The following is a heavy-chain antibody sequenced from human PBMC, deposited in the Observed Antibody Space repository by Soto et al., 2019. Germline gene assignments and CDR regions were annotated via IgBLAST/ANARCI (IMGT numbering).Heavy chain of an antibody. J-gene: IGHJ6*02. CDR3: ARTWGYYYYCGMDV. CDR1: GFTFSSYS. D-gene: IGHD7-27*01. V-gene: IGHV3-21*01. Sequence: EVQLVESGGGLVKPGGSLRLSCAASGFTFSSYSMNWVRQAPGKGLEWVSSISSSSSYIYYADSVKGRFTISRDNAKNSLYLQMNSLRAEVTAVYYCARTWGYYYYCGMDVWGQGTTVTVSS. CDR2: ISSSSSYI.